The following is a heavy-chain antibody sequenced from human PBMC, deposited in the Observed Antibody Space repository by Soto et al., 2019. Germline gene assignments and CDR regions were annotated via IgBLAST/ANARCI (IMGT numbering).Heavy chain of an antibody. CDR1: GYTFTSYA. CDR2: INAGNGNT. V-gene: IGHV1-3*01. CDR3: ARTPAILTGYYYYYGMDV. J-gene: IGHJ6*02. Sequence: ASVKLSCKASGYTFTSYAMHWVRQAPGQRLEWMGWINAGNGNTKYSQKFQGRVTITRDTSASTAYMELSSLRSEDTAVYYCARTPAILTGYYYYYGMDVWGQGTTVTVSS. D-gene: IGHD3-9*01.